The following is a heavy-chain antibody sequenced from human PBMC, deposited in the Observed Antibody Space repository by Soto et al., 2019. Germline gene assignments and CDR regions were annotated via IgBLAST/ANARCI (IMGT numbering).Heavy chain of an antibody. CDR1: GYTFTSYG. J-gene: IGHJ4*02. Sequence: APVKVSCKASGYTFTSYGISWVRQAPGQGLEWMGWISAYNGNTNYAQKVQGRVTMTTDTSTSTAYMELRSLRSDDTAVYYCARWGPDYYDSSEGDYWGQGTLVTVSS. CDR3: ARWGPDYYDSSEGDY. D-gene: IGHD3-22*01. V-gene: IGHV1-18*04. CDR2: ISAYNGNT.